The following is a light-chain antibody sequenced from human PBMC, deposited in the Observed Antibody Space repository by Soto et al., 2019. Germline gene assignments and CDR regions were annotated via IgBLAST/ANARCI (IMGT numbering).Light chain of an antibody. CDR3: SSFAGGNNLL. J-gene: IGLJ2*01. V-gene: IGLV2-8*01. CDR2: EVS. CDR1: SSDVGGYNF. Sequence: QSALTQPPSASGSPGQPVTISCTGTSSDVGGYNFVSWYQQHPGKAPKLLVYEVSKRPSGVHDRFSGSKSDNTASLTVSGIEAEDEADYYCSSFAGGNNLLFGGGTKVTVL.